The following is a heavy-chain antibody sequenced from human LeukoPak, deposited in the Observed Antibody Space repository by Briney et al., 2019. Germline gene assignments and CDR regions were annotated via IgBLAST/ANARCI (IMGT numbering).Heavy chain of an antibody. CDR2: ISSSSSYI. Sequence: GGSLRLSCAASGFTFSSYSINWVRQAPGKGLEWVSSISSSSSYIYYADSVKGRFTISRDNAKNSLYLQMNSLRAEDTAVYYCARDSDWGDAFDIWGQGTMVTVSS. V-gene: IGHV3-21*01. J-gene: IGHJ3*02. D-gene: IGHD7-27*01. CDR3: ARDSDWGDAFDI. CDR1: GFTFSSYS.